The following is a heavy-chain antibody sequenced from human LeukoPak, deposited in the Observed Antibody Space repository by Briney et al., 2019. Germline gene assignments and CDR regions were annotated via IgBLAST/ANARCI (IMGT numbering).Heavy chain of an antibody. CDR3: ARGSSGWWNYFDY. CDR1: GFTFKNYW. V-gene: IGHV3-7*01. D-gene: IGHD6-19*01. Sequence: GGSLRLSCAASGFTFKNYWMTWVRQAPGKGLEWVANINPDGGDRYYVGSVKGRFTISRDNAKNSLYLQMNSLRAEDTAVYYCARGSSGWWNYFDYWGQGTLVTVSS. J-gene: IGHJ4*02. CDR2: INPDGGDR.